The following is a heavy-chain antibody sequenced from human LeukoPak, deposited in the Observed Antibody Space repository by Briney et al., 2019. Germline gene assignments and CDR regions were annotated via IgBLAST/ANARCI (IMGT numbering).Heavy chain of an antibody. CDR2: IYPGDSDT. D-gene: IGHD3-3*01. CDR1: GYSFTSYW. CDR3: ARQPSDDLRFLEWYHFDY. V-gene: IGHV5-51*01. J-gene: IGHJ4*02. Sequence: KCGESLKISCKGSGYSFTSYWIGWVRQMPGKGLEWMGIIYPGDSDTRYSPSFQGQVTISADKSISTAYLQWSSLKASDTAMYYCARQPSDDLRFLEWYHFDYWGQGTLVTVSS.